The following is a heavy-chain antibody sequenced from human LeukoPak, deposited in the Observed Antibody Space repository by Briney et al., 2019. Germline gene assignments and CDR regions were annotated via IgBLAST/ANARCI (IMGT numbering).Heavy chain of an antibody. Sequence: SEALSLTCIVSGGSISGYAWSWIRQPPGKGLEWIGFLYHSGSTNYNPSLKSRVTISVDTSKNQFSLKLSSVTAADTAVYYCASAMGLSYGWFYWGQGTLVTVSS. J-gene: IGHJ4*02. CDR2: LYHSGST. V-gene: IGHV4-59*08. CDR1: GGSISGYA. D-gene: IGHD5-18*01. CDR3: ASAMGLSYGWFY.